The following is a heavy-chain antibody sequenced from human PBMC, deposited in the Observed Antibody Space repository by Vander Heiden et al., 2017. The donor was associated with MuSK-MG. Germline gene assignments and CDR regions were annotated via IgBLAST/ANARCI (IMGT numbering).Heavy chain of an antibody. Sequence: QVQLQESGPGLVKPSETLSLTCTVSGGSISTYYWRWIRQPPGKGLEWIGYIYYSGSTNYNPSLKSRVTISVDTSKNQFSLKLSSVTAADTAVYYCARHGDDYKDDAFDIWGQGTMVTVSS. CDR1: GGSISTYY. J-gene: IGHJ3*02. V-gene: IGHV4-59*08. D-gene: IGHD3-16*01. CDR3: ARHGDDYKDDAFDI. CDR2: IYYSGST.